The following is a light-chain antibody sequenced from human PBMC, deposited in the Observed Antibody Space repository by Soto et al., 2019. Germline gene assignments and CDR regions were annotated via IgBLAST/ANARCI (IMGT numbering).Light chain of an antibody. Sequence: QSALTQPASVSGSLGRSITISCTGTSRDVGSYNYISWYQQHPGRAPKLIIYEVTNRPSGVSNRFSGSKSGYTASLTISGLQADDEADYYCNSFTSFNTRVFGTGTKVTVL. CDR3: NSFTSFNTRV. CDR2: EVT. CDR1: SRDVGSYNY. V-gene: IGLV2-14*01. J-gene: IGLJ1*01.